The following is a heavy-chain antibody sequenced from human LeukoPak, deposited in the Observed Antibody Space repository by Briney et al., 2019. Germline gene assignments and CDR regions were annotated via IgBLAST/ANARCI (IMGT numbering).Heavy chain of an antibody. J-gene: IGHJ5*02. CDR2: IKSKTNDETT. D-gene: IGHD5-18*01. Sequence: GGSLRLSCAASGFTFNNAWMSWVRQAPGKGLEWVGRIKSKTNDETTDYAAPVKGRFTISRDDSKNTLYLQMNSLRAEDTAVYYCAKDRGYRGTNWFDPWGQGTLVTVSS. V-gene: IGHV3-15*01. CDR3: AKDRGYRGTNWFDP. CDR1: GFTFNNAW.